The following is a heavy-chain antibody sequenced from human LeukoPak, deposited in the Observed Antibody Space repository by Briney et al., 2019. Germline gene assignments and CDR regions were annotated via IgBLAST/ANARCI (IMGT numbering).Heavy chain of an antibody. CDR2: ISSSSSYI. CDR3: VRDSGTVTTGNWFDP. J-gene: IGHJ5*02. D-gene: IGHD4-11*01. Sequence: TGGSLRLSCAASGFTFSSYSMNWVRQAPGKGLEWVSYISSSSSYIYYADSVKGRFTISRDNTKNSLYMQMTSPKAEDPAVYCFVRDSGTVTTGNWFDPWGQGTLVTVSS. V-gene: IGHV3-21*01. CDR1: GFTFSSYS.